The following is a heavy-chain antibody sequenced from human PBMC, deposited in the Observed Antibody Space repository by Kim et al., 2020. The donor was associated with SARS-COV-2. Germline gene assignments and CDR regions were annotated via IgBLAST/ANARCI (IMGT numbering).Heavy chain of an antibody. D-gene: IGHD2-15*01. CDR3: AREPLLQQPWVVVGVLGN. J-gene: IGHJ4*02. CDR2: INTNTGNP. CDR1: GYTFTSYA. V-gene: IGHV7-4-1*02. Sequence: ASVKVSCKASGYTFTSYAMNWVRQAPGQGLEWMGWINTNTGNPTYAQGFTGRFVFSLDTSVSTAYLQISSLKAEDTAVYYCAREPLLQQPWVVVGVLGNWGQGTLVTVSS.